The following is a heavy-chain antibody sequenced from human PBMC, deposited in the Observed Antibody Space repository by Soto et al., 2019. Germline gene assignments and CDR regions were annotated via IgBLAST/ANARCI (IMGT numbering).Heavy chain of an antibody. D-gene: IGHD6-13*01. J-gene: IGHJ3*02. Sequence: PSETLSLTCTVSGGSISSYYWSWIRQPPGKGLEWTGYIYYSGSTNYNPSLKSRVTISVDTSKNQFSLKLSSVTAADTAVYYCARDLYSSSSDAFDIWGQGTMVTVSS. CDR3: ARDLYSSSSDAFDI. V-gene: IGHV4-59*01. CDR1: GGSISSYY. CDR2: IYYSGST.